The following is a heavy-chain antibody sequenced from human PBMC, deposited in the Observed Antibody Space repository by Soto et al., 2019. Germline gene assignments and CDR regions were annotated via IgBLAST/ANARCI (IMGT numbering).Heavy chain of an antibody. CDR3: ARSGQWETRNFHY. CDR1: GDSITSVGYY. J-gene: IGHJ4*02. CDR2: IYYSGST. V-gene: IGHV4-31*03. D-gene: IGHD1-26*01. Sequence: SETLSLTCTVSGDSITSVGYYWSWLRQQPGKGLEWIGYIYYSGSTYYNPSLKSRVTISVDTSKNQFSLKLSSVTAADTAVYYWARSGQWETRNFHYWGKGTLVTVSS.